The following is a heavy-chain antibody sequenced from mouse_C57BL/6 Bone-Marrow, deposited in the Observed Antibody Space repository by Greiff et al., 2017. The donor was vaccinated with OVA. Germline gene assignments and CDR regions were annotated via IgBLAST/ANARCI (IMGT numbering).Heavy chain of an antibody. CDR2: IHTNSGST. CDR3: PIGPWYFDV. D-gene: IGHD2-14*01. Sequence: VQLQQPGADLVKPGASVKLSCKASGYTFTSYWMHWVQQTPGQGLEWIGLIHTNSGSTYYTEKFKSRVTLSVDNSSSTASMQLSSLTCEDSAVYYCPIGPWYFDVWGTGTTVTVSS. CDR1: GYTFTSYW. V-gene: IGHV1-64*01. J-gene: IGHJ1*03.